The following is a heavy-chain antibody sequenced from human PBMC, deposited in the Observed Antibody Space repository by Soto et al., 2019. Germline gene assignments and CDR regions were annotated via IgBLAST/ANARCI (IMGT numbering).Heavy chain of an antibody. J-gene: IGHJ1*01. CDR3: ATEGRSSGRAGTFQH. CDR2: ISVDGGRT. Sequence: QLVESGGGVVQPGRSLRLSCTASGFTLSNNVMHWVRQAPGERLEWVAGISVDGGRTHYADSVKGRFTISRDNSKNTPDLQMDSLTVDETSVYYCATEGRSSGRAGTFQHWGQGTLVTVSS. D-gene: IGHD2-15*01. CDR1: GFTLSNNV. V-gene: IGHV3-30-3*01.